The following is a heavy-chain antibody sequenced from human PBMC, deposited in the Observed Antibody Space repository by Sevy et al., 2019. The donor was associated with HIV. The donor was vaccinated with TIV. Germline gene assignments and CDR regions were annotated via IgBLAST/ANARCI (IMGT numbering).Heavy chain of an antibody. CDR3: ARDFYYDSSGPEQGFDY. J-gene: IGHJ4*02. CDR1: GFTFTTYA. CDR2: ISYDGSNT. V-gene: IGHV3-30-3*01. Sequence: GGSLRLSCAASGFTFTTYAMHWVRQAPGKGLEWVAVISYDGSNTYYADSVKGRFTISRDSSKNTLYLQMNSLRAEDTAVYYCARDFYYDSSGPEQGFDYWGQGTLVTVSS. D-gene: IGHD3-22*01.